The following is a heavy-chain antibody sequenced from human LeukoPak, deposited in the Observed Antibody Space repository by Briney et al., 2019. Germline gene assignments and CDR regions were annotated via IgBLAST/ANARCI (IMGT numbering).Heavy chain of an antibody. CDR3: ARDSGSGWYLFDY. J-gene: IGHJ4*02. D-gene: IGHD6-19*01. V-gene: IGHV1-69*13. CDR2: IIPIFGTA. Sequence: SVTVSCKASGGTFSSYAISWVRQAPGQGLEWMGGIIPIFGTANYAQKFQGRVTITADESTSTAYMELSSLRSEDTAVYYCARDSGSGWYLFDYWGQGTLVTVSS. CDR1: GGTFSSYA.